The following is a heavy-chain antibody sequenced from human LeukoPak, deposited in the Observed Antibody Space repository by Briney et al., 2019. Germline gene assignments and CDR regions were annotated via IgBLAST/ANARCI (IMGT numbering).Heavy chain of an antibody. CDR1: GFTFSSYG. CDR3: AREAGSTPINWFDP. Sequence: GGSLRLSCAASGFTFSSYGMHWVRQAPGKGLEWVAVIWYDGSNKYYADFVKGRFTISRDNSKNTLYLQMNSLRAEDTAVYYCAREAGSTPINWFDPWGQGTLVTVSS. CDR2: IWYDGSNK. D-gene: IGHD2-2*01. V-gene: IGHV3-33*01. J-gene: IGHJ5*02.